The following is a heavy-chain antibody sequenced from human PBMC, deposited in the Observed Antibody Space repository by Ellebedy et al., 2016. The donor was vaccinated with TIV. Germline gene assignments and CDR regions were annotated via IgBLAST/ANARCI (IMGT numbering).Heavy chain of an antibody. V-gene: IGHV4-39*07. Sequence: GSLRLXXNVSGGTISSTNYYWGWIRQSPEKGLEWIGSIYHSGSTYYNPSLKSRLTISLDTTKNQFSLRLDSAIAADTAVYYCASSPSGYEIPYWGQGTLVTVSS. CDR2: IYHSGST. D-gene: IGHD5-12*01. CDR1: GGTISSTNYY. J-gene: IGHJ4*02. CDR3: ASSPSGYEIPY.